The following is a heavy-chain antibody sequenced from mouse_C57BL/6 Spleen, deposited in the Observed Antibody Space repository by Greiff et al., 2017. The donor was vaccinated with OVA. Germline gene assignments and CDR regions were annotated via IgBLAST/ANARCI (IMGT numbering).Heavy chain of an antibody. CDR2: IRSKSNNYAT. CDR1: GFSFNTYA. V-gene: IGHV10-1*01. J-gene: IGHJ2*01. D-gene: IGHD2-2*01. CDR3: VRGGYDAYFDY. Sequence: EVKLMESGGGLVQPKGSLKLSCAASGFSFNTYAMNWVRQAPGKGLEWVARIRSKSNNYATYYADSVKDRFTISRDDSESMLYLQMNNLKTEDTAMYYCVRGGYDAYFDYWGQGTTLTVSS.